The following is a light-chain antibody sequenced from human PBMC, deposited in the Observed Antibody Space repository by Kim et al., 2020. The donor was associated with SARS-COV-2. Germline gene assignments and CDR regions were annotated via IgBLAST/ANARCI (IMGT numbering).Light chain of an antibody. V-gene: IGKV3-20*01. CDR2: GAS. CDR3: QQYDSSPLT. Sequence: EIVLTQSPGTLSLSPGERATLSCRASQSISSNYLAWYQQQPGQAPKLLIYGASSRATGIPDRFSGSGSGSDFCLTISRLEPEDFGVYCCQQYDSSPLTFRGGTKVEIK. J-gene: IGKJ4*01. CDR1: QSISSNY.